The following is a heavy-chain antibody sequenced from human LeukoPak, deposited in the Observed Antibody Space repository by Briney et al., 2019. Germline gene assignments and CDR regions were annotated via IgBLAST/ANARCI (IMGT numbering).Heavy chain of an antibody. J-gene: IGHJ5*02. D-gene: IGHD3-10*01. CDR2: IRYDGNDK. V-gene: IGHV3-30*02. CDR3: AKGLMRDRWFGES. CDR1: GFTFSYYG. Sequence: GGSLRLSCAASGFTFSYYGMHWVRQAPGKGLEWVAFIRYDGNDKFYTETVKGRFTISRDTSRNTLYLQMNRLRPEDTAVYYCAKGLMRDRWFGESWGQGTLVTVSS.